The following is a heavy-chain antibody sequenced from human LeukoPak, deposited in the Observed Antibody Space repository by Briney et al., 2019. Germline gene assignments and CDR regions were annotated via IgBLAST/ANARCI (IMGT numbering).Heavy chain of an antibody. Sequence: GGSLRLSCAASAFTFSTYAMSWVRQAPGKGLEWVSVIYSGGSTYYADSVKGRFTISRDNSKNTLYLQMNSLRAEDTAVYYCARVDQGSSGFLDYWGQGTLVTVSS. J-gene: IGHJ4*02. D-gene: IGHD3-22*01. CDR1: AFTFSTYA. V-gene: IGHV3-53*01. CDR2: IYSGGST. CDR3: ARVDQGSSGFLDY.